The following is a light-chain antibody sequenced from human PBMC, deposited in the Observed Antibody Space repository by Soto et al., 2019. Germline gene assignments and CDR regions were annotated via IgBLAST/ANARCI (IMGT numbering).Light chain of an antibody. V-gene: IGKV3-11*01. CDR2: DAS. CDR3: QQHSNWPPEVT. J-gene: IGKJ4*01. CDR1: QSVSSY. Sequence: EIVLTQSPATLSLSPGERAALCCRASQSVSSYLAWYQQRPGQAPRLLIYDASNRATGIPARFSGSGSGTDFTLTISSLEPEDFAVYYCQQHSNWPPEVTFGGGTKVEIK.